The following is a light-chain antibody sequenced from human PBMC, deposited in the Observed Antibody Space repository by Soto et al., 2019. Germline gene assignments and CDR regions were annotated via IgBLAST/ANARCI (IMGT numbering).Light chain of an antibody. CDR1: QSVSSN. CDR2: GAS. J-gene: IGKJ1*01. Sequence: EIVMTQSPATLSVSPGERATLSCRASQSVSSNLAWYHQKPGQAPRLLIYGASTRATGIPARFSGSGSGTEFTLTISSLQSEDVAVDYCQQYNNWPPWTFGQGTKVEIK. CDR3: QQYNNWPPWT. V-gene: IGKV3-15*01.